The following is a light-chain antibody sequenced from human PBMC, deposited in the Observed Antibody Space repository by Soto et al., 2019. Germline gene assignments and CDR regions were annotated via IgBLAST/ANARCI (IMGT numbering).Light chain of an antibody. V-gene: IGLV3-9*01. CDR3: QVWDSSTVV. CDR2: RDT. CDR1: NIGSKN. Sequence: SYELTQPLSVSVALGQTARITCGGNNIGSKNVHWYQLNPGQAPVLVIYRDTNRPSGIPERCSGSNSGNTATLAISGAQAGDDADYYCQVWDSSTVVFGGGTKLTVL. J-gene: IGLJ3*02.